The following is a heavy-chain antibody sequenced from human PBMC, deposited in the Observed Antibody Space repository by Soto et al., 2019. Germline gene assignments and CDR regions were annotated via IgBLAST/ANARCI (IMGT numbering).Heavy chain of an antibody. CDR2: IYYSGST. CDR1: GGSISSYY. D-gene: IGHD5-12*01. CDR3: ARGETEYSGESFDY. V-gene: IGHV4-59*01. Sequence: SETLSLTCTVSGGSISSYYWSWIRQPPGKGLEWIGYIYYSGSTNYNPSLKSRVTISVDTSKNQFSLKLSSVTAADTAVYYCARGETEYSGESFDYWGQGTLVTVSS. J-gene: IGHJ4*02.